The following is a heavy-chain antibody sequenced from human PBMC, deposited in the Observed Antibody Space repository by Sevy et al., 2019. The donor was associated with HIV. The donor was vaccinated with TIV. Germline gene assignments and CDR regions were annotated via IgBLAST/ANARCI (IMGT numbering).Heavy chain of an antibody. CDR1: GFTFSSYW. J-gene: IGHJ6*02. Sequence: GGSLRLSCAASGFTFSSYWMSWVRQAPGKGLEWVANIKQDGSEKYYLDSVKGRFTISRDNAKNSLYLQMNSLRAEDTAVYYCARDIVVVPAAKDYYYYGMDVWGHGTTVTVSS. V-gene: IGHV3-7*01. CDR3: ARDIVVVPAAKDYYYYGMDV. D-gene: IGHD2-2*01. CDR2: IKQDGSEK.